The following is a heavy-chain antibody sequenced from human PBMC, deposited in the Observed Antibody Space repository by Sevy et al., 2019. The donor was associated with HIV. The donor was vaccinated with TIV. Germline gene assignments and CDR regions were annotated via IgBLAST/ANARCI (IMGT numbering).Heavy chain of an antibody. J-gene: IGHJ4*02. CDR2: IIPIFGTA. CDR1: GDTFSSYA. D-gene: IGHD5-12*01. Sequence: ASVKVSCKASGDTFSSYAISWVRQAPGQGLEWMGGIIPIFGTANYAQKFQGRVTITADESTSTAYMELSSLRSEDTAVYYCARGSHSGYDVFDYWGQGTLVTVSS. V-gene: IGHV1-69*13. CDR3: ARGSHSGYDVFDY.